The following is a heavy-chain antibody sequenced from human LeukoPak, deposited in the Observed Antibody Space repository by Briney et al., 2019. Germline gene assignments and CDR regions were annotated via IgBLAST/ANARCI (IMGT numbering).Heavy chain of an antibody. CDR3: ATPKGGSGSHRAPLEY. CDR1: GFTFSSYA. Sequence: GRSLRLSCAASGFTFSSYATHWVRQAPGKGLEWVAIISDDGSNEYYADSVKGRFTISRDNSKNTLYLQMNSLRAEDTAVYYCATPKGGSGSHRAPLEYWGQGTLVTVST. V-gene: IGHV3-30-3*01. J-gene: IGHJ4*02. CDR2: ISDDGSNE. D-gene: IGHD3-10*01.